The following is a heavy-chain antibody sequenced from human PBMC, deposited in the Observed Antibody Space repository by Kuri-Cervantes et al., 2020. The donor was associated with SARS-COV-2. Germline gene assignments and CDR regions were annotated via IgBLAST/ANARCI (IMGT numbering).Heavy chain of an antibody. V-gene: IGHV3-13*01. Sequence: GGSLRLSCAASGFTFSSYDMHWVRQATGKGLEWVSAIGTAGDTYYPGSVKGRFTISRGNAKNSLYLQMNSLRAEDTAVYYCAKIPEPKDIVVVVAATVFFDPWGQGTLVTVSS. D-gene: IGHD2-15*01. J-gene: IGHJ5*02. CDR3: AKIPEPKDIVVVVAATVFFDP. CDR2: IGTAGDT. CDR1: GFTFSSYD.